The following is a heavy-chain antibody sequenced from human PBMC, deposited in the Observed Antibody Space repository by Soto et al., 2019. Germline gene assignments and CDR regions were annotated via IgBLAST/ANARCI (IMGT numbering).Heavy chain of an antibody. CDR1: RFSFSSYE. CDR3: ARGGGYCTPTSCAIDS. CDR2: VSLTGDRT. J-gene: IGHJ4*02. D-gene: IGHD2-8*01. Sequence: EVQLLESGGGLVQPGGSLRLSCVASRFSFSSYEMSWVRQAAGKGLEWVSRVSLTGDRTNYAGSVKGRFTVSRDNFKNTLDLEMDSLSPEDTASYYCARGGGYCTPTSCAIDSWGRGTPVTVSS. V-gene: IGHV3-23*01.